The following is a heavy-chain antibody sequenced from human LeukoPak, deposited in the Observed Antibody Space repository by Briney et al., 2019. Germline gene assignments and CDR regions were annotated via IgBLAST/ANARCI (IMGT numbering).Heavy chain of an antibody. CDR2: IYYSGST. CDR1: GGSISSSSYF. D-gene: IGHD1-20*01. V-gene: IGHV4-39*07. J-gene: IGHJ3*02. CDR3: ASRLYNWNGDAFDI. Sequence: SETLSLTCTVSGGSISSSSYFWAWIRQPPGKGLEWIGSIYYSGSTYYNPSLNSRVTISVDTSKNQFSLKLSSVTAADTAVYYCASRLYNWNGDAFDIWGQGTMVTVSS.